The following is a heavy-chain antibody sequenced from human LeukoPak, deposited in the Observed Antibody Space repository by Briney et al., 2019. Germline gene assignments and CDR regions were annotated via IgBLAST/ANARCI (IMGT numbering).Heavy chain of an antibody. J-gene: IGHJ4*02. D-gene: IGHD5-24*01. CDR1: GYTFTGYC. Sequence: ASVKVSCKASGYTFTGYCMHWGRQAPGQGLEWMGWINSNSGGTNYAQKFQGRVTMTRDTSISTAYMELSRLTSDDTAVYYCASRDGPQGAFDYWGQGTLVTVSS. CDR3: ASRDGPQGAFDY. CDR2: INSNSGGT. V-gene: IGHV1-2*02.